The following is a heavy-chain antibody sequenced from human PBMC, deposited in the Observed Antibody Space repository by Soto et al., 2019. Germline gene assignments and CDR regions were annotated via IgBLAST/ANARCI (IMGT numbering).Heavy chain of an antibody. D-gene: IGHD3-9*01. V-gene: IGHV4-34*01. CDR3: ARGTDYDILTGYWVFDY. J-gene: IGHJ4*02. CDR2: INHSGST. Sequence: QVQLQQWGAGLLKPSETLSLTCAVYGGSFSGYYWSWIRQPPGKGLGWIGEINHSGSTNYNPSLKSRVTISVDTSKNQFSLKLSSVTAADTAVYYCARGTDYDILTGYWVFDYWGQGTLVTVSS. CDR1: GGSFSGYY.